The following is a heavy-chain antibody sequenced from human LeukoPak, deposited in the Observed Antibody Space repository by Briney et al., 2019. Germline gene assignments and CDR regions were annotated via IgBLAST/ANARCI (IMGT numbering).Heavy chain of an antibody. J-gene: IGHJ4*02. V-gene: IGHV4-34*01. CDR2: INHSGST. CDR3: ARRWVAAAGTGYYFDY. CDR1: GGSFSGYY. D-gene: IGHD6-13*01. Sequence: SETLSLTCAVYGGSFSGYYWSWLRQPPAPGLEWLGVINHSGSTNYNPSLKSRVTISVDTSKNQFSLKLSSVTAADTAVYYCARRWVAAAGTGYYFDYWGQGTLVTVSS.